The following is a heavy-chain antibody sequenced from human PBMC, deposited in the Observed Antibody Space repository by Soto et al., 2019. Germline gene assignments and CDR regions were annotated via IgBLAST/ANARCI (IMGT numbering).Heavy chain of an antibody. J-gene: IGHJ4*02. CDR3: ASTTELGDYFDY. CDR1: GCYLSSYY. CDR2: IYYSGST. Sequence: SETLSLTYTVSGCYLSSYYWIWIRQPPGKGLEWIGYIYYSGSTNYNPSLKSRVTISVDTSKNQFSLKLSSVTAADTAVYYCASTTELGDYFDYLGQGTLVTVSS. D-gene: IGHD1-26*01. V-gene: IGHV4-59*01.